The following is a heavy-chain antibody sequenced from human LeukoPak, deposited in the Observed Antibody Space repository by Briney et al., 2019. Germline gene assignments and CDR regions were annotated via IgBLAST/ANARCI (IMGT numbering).Heavy chain of an antibody. CDR2: MNPNSGNT. CDR1: GYTFTSYD. D-gene: IGHD5-12*01. CDR3: AKAGIVATMNADWFDP. Sequence: ASVKVSCKASGYTFTSYDINWVRQATGQGLEWMGWMNPNSGNTGYAQKFRDRVTMTRDTSISTAYMELSSLRSEDTAVYYCAKAGIVATMNADWFDPWGQGTLVTVSS. V-gene: IGHV1-8*01. J-gene: IGHJ5*02.